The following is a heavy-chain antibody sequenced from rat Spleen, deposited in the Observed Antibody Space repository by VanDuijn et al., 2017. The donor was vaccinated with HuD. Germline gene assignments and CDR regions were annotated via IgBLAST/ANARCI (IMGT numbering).Heavy chain of an antibody. Sequence: EVQLVETGGGLVQPGRSLKLSCVASGFTFSKYWMYWVRQAPGKGLAWVSSISYEGSSTYYGDSVKRRITISRDNAKSTLYLQMNSLRSEDTATYYCARSYSSYRDVMDAWGQGASVTVSS. CDR3: ARSYSSYRDVMDA. CDR2: ISYEGSST. V-gene: IGHV5-58*01. D-gene: IGHD1-2*01. CDR1: GFTFSKYW. J-gene: IGHJ4*01.